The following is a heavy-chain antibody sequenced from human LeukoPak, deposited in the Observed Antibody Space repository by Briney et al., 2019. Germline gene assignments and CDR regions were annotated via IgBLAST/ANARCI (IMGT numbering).Heavy chain of an antibody. J-gene: IGHJ5*02. CDR3: ARLVLYCSGGSCYRGWFDP. CDR1: GYSISTGYY. V-gene: IGHV4-38-2*01. D-gene: IGHD2-15*01. CDR2: IYHSGST. Sequence: SETLSLTCAVSGYSISTGYYWGWIRQPPGKGLEWIGSIYHSGSTYYNASLKSRVTISLDRSKNHFSLKLNSVTAADAAVYYCARLVLYCSGGSCYRGWFDPWGQGTLVTVSS.